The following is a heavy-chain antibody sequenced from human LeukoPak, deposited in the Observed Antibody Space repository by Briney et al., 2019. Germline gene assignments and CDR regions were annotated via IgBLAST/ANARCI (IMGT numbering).Heavy chain of an antibody. D-gene: IGHD4-17*01. CDR3: ASGGDYADDAFDI. CDR1: GFTFSSYA. Sequence: GGSLRLSCAASGFTFSSYAMSWVRQAPGKGLEWVSAISGSGGSTCYADSVKGRFTISRDNSKNTLYLQMNSLRAEDTAVYYCASGGDYADDAFDIWGQGTMVTVSS. CDR2: ISGSGGST. V-gene: IGHV3-23*01. J-gene: IGHJ3*02.